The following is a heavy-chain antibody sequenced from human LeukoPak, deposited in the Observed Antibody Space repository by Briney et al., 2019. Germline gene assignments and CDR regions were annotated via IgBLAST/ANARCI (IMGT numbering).Heavy chain of an antibody. D-gene: IGHD1-26*01. Sequence: PSETLSLTCTVSGGPISSSSYYWGWIRQPPGKGLEWIGSIYYSGSTYYNPSLKGRVTISVDTSKYQFSLKLSSVTAADTAVYYCARANATTPDYWGQGTLVTVSS. V-gene: IGHV4-39*07. CDR1: GGPISSSSYY. J-gene: IGHJ4*02. CDR2: IYYSGST. CDR3: ARANATTPDY.